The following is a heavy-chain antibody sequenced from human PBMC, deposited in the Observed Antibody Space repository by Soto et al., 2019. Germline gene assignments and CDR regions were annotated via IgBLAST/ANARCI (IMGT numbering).Heavy chain of an antibody. V-gene: IGHV1-69*13. CDR2: IIPIFGTA. CDR3: ASITLITFGGVIVSDYYYGMDV. D-gene: IGHD3-16*02. Sequence: GASVEVSCKASGGTFSSYAISWVRQAPGQGLEWMGGIIPIFGTANYAQKFQGRVTITADESTSTAYMELSSLRSEDTAVYYCASITLITFGGVIVSDYYYGMDVWGQGTTVT. J-gene: IGHJ6*02. CDR1: GGTFSSYA.